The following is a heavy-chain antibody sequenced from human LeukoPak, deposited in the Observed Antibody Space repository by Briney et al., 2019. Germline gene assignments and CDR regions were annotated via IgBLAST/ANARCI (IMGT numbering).Heavy chain of an antibody. J-gene: IGHJ5*02. Sequence: KPSETLSLTCSVSGYSISSHYCWGWIRQPPGKGLEWIGSVCHSGSSFYNPSLKSRLAISIDTSKNEFSLKLSSLTAADTAVYHCARDYGGTMVRGVIPWGQGTLVTVSS. D-gene: IGHD3-10*01. CDR3: ARDYGGTMVRGVIP. CDR1: GYSISSHYC. CDR2: VCHSGSS. V-gene: IGHV4-38-2*02.